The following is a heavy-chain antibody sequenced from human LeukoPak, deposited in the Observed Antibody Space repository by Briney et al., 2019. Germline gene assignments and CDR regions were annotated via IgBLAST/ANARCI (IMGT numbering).Heavy chain of an antibody. V-gene: IGHV1-69*04. J-gene: IGHJ3*02. Sequence: SVKVSCKASGGTFSSYAISWMRQAPGQGLEWMGRIIPILGIANYAQKFQGRVTITADKSTSTAYMELSSLRSEDTAVYYCARASVNVLRYFDWLLHPRDALDIWGQGTMVTVSS. D-gene: IGHD3-9*01. CDR2: IIPILGIA. CDR1: GGTFSSYA. CDR3: ARASVNVLRYFDWLLHPRDALDI.